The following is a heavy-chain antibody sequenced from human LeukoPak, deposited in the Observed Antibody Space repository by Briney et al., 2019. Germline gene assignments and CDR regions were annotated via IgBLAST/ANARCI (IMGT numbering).Heavy chain of an antibody. CDR2: ISSNGADT. CDR3: VKEIASYDY. D-gene: IGHD2/OR15-2a*01. V-gene: IGHV3-64D*06. CDR1: GFTFTNFP. Sequence: PGGSLRLSCAASGFTFTNFPMHWLRQAPGKGLEFASAISSNGADTYYADSVRGRFTISRDNSKNTLYLQMTSLRTEDTALYYCVKEIASYDYWGQGTLVTVSS. J-gene: IGHJ4*02.